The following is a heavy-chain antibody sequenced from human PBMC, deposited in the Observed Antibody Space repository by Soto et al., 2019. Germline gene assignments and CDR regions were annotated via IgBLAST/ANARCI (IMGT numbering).Heavy chain of an antibody. V-gene: IGHV4-39*02. J-gene: IGHJ4*02. CDR2: IYYSGAT. Sequence: SETLSLTCDVSGDSISTSSYYWGWIRQPPGKGLEWIASIYYSGATYYNPSLQSRVTISVDTSSNRFSLTLSSLTAADTALYYCATYSYLLDTSGYHDVWGQG. CDR1: GDSISTSSYY. CDR3: ATYSYLLDTSGYHDV. D-gene: IGHD3-22*01.